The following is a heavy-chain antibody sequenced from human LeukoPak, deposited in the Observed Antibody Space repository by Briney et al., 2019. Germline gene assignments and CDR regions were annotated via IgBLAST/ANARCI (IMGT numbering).Heavy chain of an antibody. CDR3: ARVVVAPSYRYYYYGMDV. D-gene: IGHD2-2*01. V-gene: IGHV4-34*01. J-gene: IGHJ6*02. CDR2: INHSGGT. CDR1: GGSFSGYY. Sequence: SETLSLTCAVYGGSFSGYYWSWIRQPPGKGLEWIGEINHSGGTNYNPSLKSRVTISVDTSKNQFSLKLSSVTAADTAVYYCARVVVAPSYRYYYYGMDVWGQGTTVTVSS.